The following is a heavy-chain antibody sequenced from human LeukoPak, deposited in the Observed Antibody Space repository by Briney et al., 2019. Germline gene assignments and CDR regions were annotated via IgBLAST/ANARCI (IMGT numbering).Heavy chain of an antibody. V-gene: IGHV3-74*01. Sequence: GGSLRLSCAASGLTFSSYWMHWVRQAPGKGLVWVSRINSAGRTTAYADSVKGRFTISRDNAKNTLYLQMNSLRAEDTAAYYCATEGRYFDWSFDPWGQGTLVTVSS. CDR3: ATEGRYFDWSFDP. CDR2: INSAGRTT. CDR1: GLTFSSYW. J-gene: IGHJ5*02. D-gene: IGHD3-9*01.